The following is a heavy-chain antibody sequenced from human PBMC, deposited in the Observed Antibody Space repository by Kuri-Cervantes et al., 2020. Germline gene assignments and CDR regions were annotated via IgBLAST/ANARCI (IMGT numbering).Heavy chain of an antibody. D-gene: IGHD2-15*01. J-gene: IGHJ4*02. V-gene: IGHV3-21*01. CDR1: GFTFSSYS. Sequence: GESLKISCAASGFTFSSYSMNWVRQAPGKGLEWVSSISSSSSYIYYADSVKGRFTISRDNAKNSLYLQMNSLRAEDAAVYYCARVGRAEDYWGQGTLVTVSS. CDR3: ARVGRAEDY. CDR2: ISSSSSYI.